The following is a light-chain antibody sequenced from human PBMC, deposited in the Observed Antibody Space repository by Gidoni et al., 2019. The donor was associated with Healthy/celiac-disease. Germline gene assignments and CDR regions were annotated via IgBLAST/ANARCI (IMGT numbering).Light chain of an antibody. CDR2: GAS. CDR1: QSVSSN. V-gene: IGKV3D-15*01. Sequence: EIVMTQSPATLSVSPGERATLSCRASQSVSSNLAWYQQKPGQAPRLLIYGASIRATGIPARFSGSVSGTEFTLTISSLQSEDFAVYYCQQYNNWPPATFGQGTKLEIK. J-gene: IGKJ2*01. CDR3: QQYNNWPPAT.